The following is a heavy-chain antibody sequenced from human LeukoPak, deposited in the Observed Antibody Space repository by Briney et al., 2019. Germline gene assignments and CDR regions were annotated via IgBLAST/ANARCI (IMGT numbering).Heavy chain of an antibody. J-gene: IGHJ4*02. CDR3: ARIERRHREFDY. D-gene: IGHD5-24*01. CDR1: GYSISSGYY. CDR2: IYHSGST. Sequence: SETLSLTCTVSGYSISSGYYWGWIRQPPGKGPEWIGSIYHSGSTYYNPSLKSRVTIPVDTSKNQFSLKLSSVTAADTAVYYCARIERRHREFDYWGQGTLVTVSS. V-gene: IGHV4-38-2*02.